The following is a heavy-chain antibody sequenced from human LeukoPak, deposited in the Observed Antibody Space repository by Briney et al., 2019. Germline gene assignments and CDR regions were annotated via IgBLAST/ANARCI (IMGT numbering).Heavy chain of an antibody. CDR2: VWSDGNNK. D-gene: IGHD2-15*01. Sequence: GGSLRLSCAASGFTFSSYWMTWVRQAPGKGLEWVAAVWSDGNNKYYADSVKGRFTVSRDNSKNTLYLQLNSLRADDTAVYYCARKDMALDYWGQGTLVTVSS. V-gene: IGHV3-33*08. CDR1: GFTFSSYW. J-gene: IGHJ4*02. CDR3: ARKDMALDY.